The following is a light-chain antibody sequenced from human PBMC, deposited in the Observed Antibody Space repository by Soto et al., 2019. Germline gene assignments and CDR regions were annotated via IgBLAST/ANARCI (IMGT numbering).Light chain of an antibody. Sequence: DIQMTQSPSSLSASVGDRVTITCHASQNINNYLNWYQQKPGRAPKLLIYDASNLEAGVPSRFRGSGSGTDFIFTISRLQPEDIATYYCQQYENLPTFGQGTRLEIK. CDR3: QQYENLPT. CDR1: QNINNY. V-gene: IGKV1-33*01. J-gene: IGKJ5*01. CDR2: DAS.